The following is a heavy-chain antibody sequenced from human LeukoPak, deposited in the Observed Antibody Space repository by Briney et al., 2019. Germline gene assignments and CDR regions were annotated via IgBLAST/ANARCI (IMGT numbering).Heavy chain of an antibody. V-gene: IGHV1-69*13. D-gene: IGHD2-2*01. CDR1: GGTFSSYA. J-gene: IGHJ6*04. Sequence: SVKVSCKASGGTFSSYANSWVRQAPGQGLEWMGGIIPIFGTANYAQKFQGRVTITADESTSTAYMELSSLRSEDTAVYYCAREVRDIVVVPAAKYHYYYGMDVWGKGTTVTVSS. CDR2: IIPIFGTA. CDR3: AREVRDIVVVPAAKYHYYYGMDV.